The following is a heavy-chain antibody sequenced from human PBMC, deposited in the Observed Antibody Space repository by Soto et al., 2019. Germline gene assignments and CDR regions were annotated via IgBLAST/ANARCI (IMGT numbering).Heavy chain of an antibody. CDR2: IYYGGST. J-gene: IGHJ5*02. CDR1: GGSISSSYYY. CDR3: ARGPRYKLRTYNWNDRRNWFDP. Sequence: SETLSLTCTVSGGSISSSYYYWGWIRQPPGKGLEWIGSIYYGGSTYYNPSLKSRVTISVDTSKNQFSLKLSSVTAADTAVYYCARGPRYKLRTYNWNDRRNWFDPWGQGTLVTVSS. V-gene: IGHV4-39*07. D-gene: IGHD1-1*01.